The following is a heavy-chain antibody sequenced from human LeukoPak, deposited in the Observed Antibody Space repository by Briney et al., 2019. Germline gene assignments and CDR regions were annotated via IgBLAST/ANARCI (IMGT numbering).Heavy chain of an antibody. CDR1: GFTFSSYG. J-gene: IGHJ3*02. CDR3: AKDSLSGDAFDI. CDR2: IRYDGTNK. V-gene: IGHV3-30*02. Sequence: GGSLRLSCAASGFTFSSYGMHWVRQAPGKGLEWVTFIRYDGTNKYYADSVKGRFTISRDNSKNTLYLQMNSLRVEDTAVYYCAKDSLSGDAFDIWGQGTMVTVSS. D-gene: IGHD3-10*01.